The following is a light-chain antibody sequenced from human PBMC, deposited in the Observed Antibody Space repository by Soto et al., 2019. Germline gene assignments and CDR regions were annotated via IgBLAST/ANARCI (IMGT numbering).Light chain of an antibody. Sequence: DIQMTQSPSTLSASVGDRVTITCRASQSISSWLAWYQQKPGKAPKLLVYKASSLESGVPSRFSSSGSATEFTITISSLQPDDFATYYCQQYNSYSPWTFGQGTKVEIK. V-gene: IGKV1-5*03. CDR2: KAS. CDR1: QSISSW. CDR3: QQYNSYSPWT. J-gene: IGKJ1*01.